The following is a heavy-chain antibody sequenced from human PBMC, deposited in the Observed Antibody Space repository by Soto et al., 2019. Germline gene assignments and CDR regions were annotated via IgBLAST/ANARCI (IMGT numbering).Heavy chain of an antibody. CDR2: IYYTGSV. J-gene: IGHJ4*02. D-gene: IGHD6-19*01. CDR1: GDSVRSSNYH. Sequence: PSETLSLTCSVSGDSVRSSNYHWGWIRQPPGKGLEWIANIYYTGSVEYNSALKSRVTLSVDTSKNQFSLTLSSVTAADTAVYYCAKRDHAKVAGVLSPFDTWGQGALVTVSS. V-gene: IGHV4-39*01. CDR3: AKRDHAKVAGVLSPFDT.